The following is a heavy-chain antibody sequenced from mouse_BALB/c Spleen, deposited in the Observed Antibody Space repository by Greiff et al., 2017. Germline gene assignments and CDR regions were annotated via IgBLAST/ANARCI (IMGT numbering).Heavy chain of an antibody. D-gene: IGHD1-1*01. J-gene: IGHJ2*01. CDR1: GFSLTSYG. Sequence: VQVVESGPGLVAPSQSLSITCTVSGFSLTSYGVHWVRQPPGKGLEWLGVIWAGGSTNYNSALMSRLSISKDNSKSQVFLKMNSLQTDDTAMYYCARDRGSSYDFDYWGQGTTLTVSS. CDR3: ARDRGSSYDFDY. CDR2: IWAGGST. V-gene: IGHV2-9*02.